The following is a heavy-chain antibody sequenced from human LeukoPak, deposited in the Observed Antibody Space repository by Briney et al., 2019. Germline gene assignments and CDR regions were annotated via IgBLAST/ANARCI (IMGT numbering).Heavy chain of an antibody. J-gene: IGHJ4*02. CDR1: GFTFSSYA. Sequence: GGSLRLSCAASGFTFSSYAMNWVRQAPGKGLEWVSGISGSAGRTEYADSVKGRFTISRDNSKNTLYLQMNSLRAGDTAVYYCAKDRGVTVAYYFDYWGQGTLVTVSS. D-gene: IGHD3-10*01. CDR2: ISGSAGRT. V-gene: IGHV3-23*01. CDR3: AKDRGVTVAYYFDY.